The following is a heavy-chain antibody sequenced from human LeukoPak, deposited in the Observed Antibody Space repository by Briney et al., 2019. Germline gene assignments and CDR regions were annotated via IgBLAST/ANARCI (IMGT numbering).Heavy chain of an antibody. CDR1: GFTFSPYV. CDR2: ISSNRDNT. Sequence: GGSQRLSCSVSGFTFSPYVMHWARQAPGKGLEYVSAISSNRDNTYYADSVKGRFTISRDNSKNTLYLQMCSLRADGTSVYYCLRGTGDWGQGILVTVS. J-gene: IGHJ4*02. V-gene: IGHV3-64D*06. CDR3: LRGTGD.